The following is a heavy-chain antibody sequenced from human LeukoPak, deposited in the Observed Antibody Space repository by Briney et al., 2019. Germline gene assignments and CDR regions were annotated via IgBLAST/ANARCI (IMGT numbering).Heavy chain of an antibody. Sequence: SETLSLTCAVFGGSISSGGYSWSWIRQPPGKGLEWIGYIYHSGSTYYNPSLKGRVTISVDRSKNQFSLKLSSVTAADTAVYYCARGGTAMVPFDYWGQGTLVTVSS. CDR1: GGSISSGGYS. D-gene: IGHD5-18*01. J-gene: IGHJ4*02. CDR3: ARGGTAMVPFDY. CDR2: IYHSGST. V-gene: IGHV4-30-2*01.